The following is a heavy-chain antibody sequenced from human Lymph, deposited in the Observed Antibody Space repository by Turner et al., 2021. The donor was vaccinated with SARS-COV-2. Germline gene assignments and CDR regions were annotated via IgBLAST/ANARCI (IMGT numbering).Heavy chain of an antibody. CDR1: GFTFSGYG. CDR2: ISNEGRNK. CDR3: AKQGGGRYCSGGSCYRGYFDY. V-gene: IGHV3-30*18. J-gene: IGHJ4*02. Sequence: QVQLVESGGGLVQPGRSLRLSCAASGFTFSGYGMYWVRQAPGKGLGWVAVISNEGRNKYYADSVKGRFTISRDNSKNTLYMQMNSLRAEDTAVYYCAKQGGGRYCSGGSCYRGYFDYWGQGTLVTVSS. D-gene: IGHD2-15*01.